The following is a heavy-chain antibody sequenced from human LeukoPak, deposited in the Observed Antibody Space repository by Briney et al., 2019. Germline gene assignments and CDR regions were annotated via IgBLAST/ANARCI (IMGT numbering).Heavy chain of an antibody. CDR1: GGSFRGYY. V-gene: IGHV4-34*01. D-gene: IGHD3-9*01. CDR3: ARGWLSVSLDAFDI. CDR2: INHSGST. J-gene: IGHJ3*02. Sequence: ASESLSLTCAVYGGSFRGYYWSWIRQPPGKGLEWIGEINHSGSTNYNPSLKSRVTISVDTSKHQFSLKLSSVTAADTAVYYCARGWLSVSLDAFDIWGQGTMVTVSS.